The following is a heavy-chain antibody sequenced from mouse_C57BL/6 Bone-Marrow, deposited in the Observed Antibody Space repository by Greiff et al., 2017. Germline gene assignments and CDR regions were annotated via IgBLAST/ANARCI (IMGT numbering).Heavy chain of an antibody. CDR3: TRDKSYYSNHYYAMDY. V-gene: IGHV5-9-1*02. J-gene: IGHJ4*01. CDR1: GFTFSSYA. CDR2: ISSGGDYI. Sequence: EVMLVESGEGLVKPGGSLKLSCAASGFTFSSYAMSWVRQTPEKRLEWVAYISSGGDYIYYADTVKGRFTISRDNARNTLYLQMSSLKSEDTAMYYCTRDKSYYSNHYYAMDYWGQGTSVTVSS. D-gene: IGHD2-5*01.